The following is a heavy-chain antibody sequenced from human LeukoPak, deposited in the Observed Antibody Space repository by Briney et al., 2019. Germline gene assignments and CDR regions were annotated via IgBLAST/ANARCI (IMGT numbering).Heavy chain of an antibody. CDR3: ARGRNWNLHFDY. J-gene: IGHJ4*02. CDR1: GGSISSGDYY. Sequence: SQTLSLTCTVSGGSISSGDYYWGWIRQPPGKGLEWIGNIYYSGSTYYNPSLKSRVTISVDTSKNQFSLKLSSVTAADTAVYYCARGRNWNLHFDYWGQGTLVTVSS. CDR2: IYYSGST. D-gene: IGHD1-7*01. V-gene: IGHV4-39*01.